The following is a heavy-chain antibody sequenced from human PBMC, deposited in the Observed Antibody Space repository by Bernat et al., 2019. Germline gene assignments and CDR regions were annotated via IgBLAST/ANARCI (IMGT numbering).Heavy chain of an antibody. CDR3: ARTRGGMVDY. CDR1: GFSLTTRGMC. D-gene: IGHD3-16*01. Sequence: QVTLRESGPALVTPTQTPTLTCTFSGFSLTTRGMCVSWIRQPPGKALEWLVRIDWDDDKYYSTSLKTRLTISKDTSKNQVVLTMTDMDPVDTATYYCARTRGGMVDYWGQGTLVTVSS. V-gene: IGHV2-70*15. CDR2: IDWDDDK. J-gene: IGHJ4*02.